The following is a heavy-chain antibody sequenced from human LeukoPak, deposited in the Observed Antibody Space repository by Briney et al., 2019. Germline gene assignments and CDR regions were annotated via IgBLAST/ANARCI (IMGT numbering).Heavy chain of an antibody. Sequence: ETLSLTCTVSSGSFRTYYWSWVRQAPGKGLEWVSAISGSGGSTYYADSVKGRFTISRDNSKNTLYLQMNSLRAEDTAVYYCAKDTYYYFDYWGQGTLVTVSS. V-gene: IGHV3-23*01. D-gene: IGHD3-10*01. CDR2: ISGSGGST. J-gene: IGHJ4*02. CDR1: SGSFRTYY. CDR3: AKDTYYYFDY.